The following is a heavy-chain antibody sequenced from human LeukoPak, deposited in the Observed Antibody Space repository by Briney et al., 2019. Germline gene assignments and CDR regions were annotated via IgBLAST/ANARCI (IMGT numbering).Heavy chain of an antibody. CDR2: IYSHGST. V-gene: IGHV3-66*01. CDR3: ARAGDIYCGGDCSSNGALDI. Sequence: GGSLRLSCAASGFTVSSNYMSWVRQAPGKGLEWVSVIYSHGSTYYADSVKGRFIISRDNSKSTLYLQMNSLRAEDTTVYYCARAGDIYCGGDCSSNGALDIWGQGTMVTVSS. CDR1: GFTVSSNY. D-gene: IGHD2-21*02. J-gene: IGHJ3*02.